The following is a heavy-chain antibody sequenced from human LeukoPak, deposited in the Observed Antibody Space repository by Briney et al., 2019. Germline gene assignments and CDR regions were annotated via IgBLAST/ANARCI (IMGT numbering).Heavy chain of an antibody. Sequence: GRSLRLSCAASGFTFSTYGIYWVRQAPGKGLEWVSVIYSDDRTYYADSVKGRFTISRHTSKKTLYLQMNSLRAEDTAVYYCAREVMAKRRAFDIWGQGTVVTVSS. D-gene: IGHD2-8*01. J-gene: IGHJ3*02. CDR1: GFTFSTYG. V-gene: IGHV3-53*04. CDR2: IYSDDRT. CDR3: AREVMAKRRAFDI.